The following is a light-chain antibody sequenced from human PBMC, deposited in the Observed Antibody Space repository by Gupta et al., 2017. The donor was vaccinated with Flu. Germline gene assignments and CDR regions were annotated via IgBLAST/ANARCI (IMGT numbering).Light chain of an antibody. J-gene: IGLJ1*01. Sequence: TISCTGSSSNIGAGYDVHWYQQLPGTAPKLLIYGNSNRPSGVPDRFSGSKSGTSASLAITGLQAEDEADYYCQSYDSSLSGYVFGTGTKVTVL. CDR2: GNS. CDR3: QSYDSSLSGYV. V-gene: IGLV1-40*01. CDR1: SSNIGAGYD.